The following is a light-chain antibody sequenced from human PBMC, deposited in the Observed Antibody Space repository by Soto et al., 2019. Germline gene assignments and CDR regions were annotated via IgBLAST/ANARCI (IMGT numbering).Light chain of an antibody. J-gene: IGLJ1*01. Sequence: SVLTQPPSGYGSPGQSVAISCPGTSSDIGAYNRVSWYQQPPGTAPKLMIYDVNNRPSGVPDRFSGSKSGNTASLTISGLQADDEADYYCSSFTSSNTYVFGTGTKVTVL. CDR3: SSFTSSNTYV. CDR2: DVN. V-gene: IGLV2-18*02. CDR1: SSDIGAYNR.